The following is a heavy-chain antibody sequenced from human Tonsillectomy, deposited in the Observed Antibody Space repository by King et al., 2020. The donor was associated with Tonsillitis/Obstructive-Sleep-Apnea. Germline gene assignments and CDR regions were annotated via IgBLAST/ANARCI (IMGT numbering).Heavy chain of an antibody. CDR2: IDPTDSYT. CDR3: ARLLDTALVPSGMDF. J-gene: IGHJ6*02. Sequence: QLVQSGAEVKKPGESLRISCKGSGYTFTTYWISWVRQMPGKGLEWMGRIDPTDSYTNYNPSFQGHVTISADKSISTAYLQCSSLKASDTALYYCARLLDTALVPSGMDFWGQGTTVTVSS. V-gene: IGHV5-10-1*01. CDR1: GYTFTTYW. D-gene: IGHD5-18*01.